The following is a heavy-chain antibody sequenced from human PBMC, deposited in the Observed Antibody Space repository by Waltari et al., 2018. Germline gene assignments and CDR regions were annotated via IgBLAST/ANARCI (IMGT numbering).Heavy chain of an antibody. Sequence: QVQLQESGPGLVKSSETLSLTCTVSGGSIGRNTFYWAWIRQPPGKRMEWMASINYSGSTNYMPSLKSRVTISVDTSRNQLSLRLTSVTAADTAVYFCVREWSSSSSWFDPWGQGTLVTVSS. CDR2: INYSGST. CDR3: VREWSSSSSWFDP. V-gene: IGHV4-39*07. J-gene: IGHJ5*02. CDR1: GGSIGRNTFY. D-gene: IGHD6-6*01.